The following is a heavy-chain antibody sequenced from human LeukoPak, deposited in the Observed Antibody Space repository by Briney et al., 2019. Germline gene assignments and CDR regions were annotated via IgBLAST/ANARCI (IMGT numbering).Heavy chain of an antibody. D-gene: IGHD6-13*01. Sequence: GESLKISCQGFGYRFTSYWIGWVRQMPGKGMEWMGVIYPGDLRVRYNPSFQGQVTISVDKSINTAYPQWVSLRASDSAMYYCACRDLTSTWSFPWGQGTLVTVSS. CDR1: GYRFTSYW. J-gene: IGHJ5*02. CDR3: ACRDLTSTWSFP. V-gene: IGHV5-51*01. CDR2: IYPGDLRV.